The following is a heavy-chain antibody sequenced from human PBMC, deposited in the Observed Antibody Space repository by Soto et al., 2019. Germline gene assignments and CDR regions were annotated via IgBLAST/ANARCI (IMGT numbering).Heavy chain of an antibody. V-gene: IGHV1-8*01. CDR1: GYTFTSYD. CDR3: ARGGSIEQQLASNWFDP. J-gene: IGHJ5*02. Sequence: QVQLVQSGAEVKKPGASVKVSCKASGYTFTSYDINWVRQATGQGLEWMGWMNPNSGNTGYAQKFQGRVTMTRNTSISTASMELSSLRSEETAVYYCARGGSIEQQLASNWFDPWGQGTLVTVSS. CDR2: MNPNSGNT. D-gene: IGHD6-13*01.